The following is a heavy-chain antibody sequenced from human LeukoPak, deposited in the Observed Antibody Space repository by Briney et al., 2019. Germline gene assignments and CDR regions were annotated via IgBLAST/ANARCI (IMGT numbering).Heavy chain of an antibody. J-gene: IGHJ3*02. CDR1: GGSISSYY. D-gene: IGHD1-26*01. V-gene: IGHV4-59*08. Sequence: NPSETLSLTCTVSGGSISSYYWSWIRQAPGKGLEWMGYIYLSGSTNYNPSLKSRSTISVDTSKNQFSLKLTSVTAADTAVYYCARRITIVGAKGSFDIWGQGTMVTVSS. CDR3: ARRITIVGAKGSFDI. CDR2: IYLSGST.